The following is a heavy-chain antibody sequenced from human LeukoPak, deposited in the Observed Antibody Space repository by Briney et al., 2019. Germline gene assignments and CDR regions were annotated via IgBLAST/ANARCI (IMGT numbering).Heavy chain of an antibody. CDR1: GGSFSGYY. Sequence: SETLSLTCAVYGGSFSGYYWSWIRQPAGKGLEWIGRIYTSGSTNYNPSLKSRVTMSVDTSKNQFSLKLSSVTAADTAVYYCARDLAMIAAFDPWGQGTLVTVSS. V-gene: IGHV4-4*07. CDR3: ARDLAMIAAFDP. D-gene: IGHD3-22*01. J-gene: IGHJ5*02. CDR2: IYTSGST.